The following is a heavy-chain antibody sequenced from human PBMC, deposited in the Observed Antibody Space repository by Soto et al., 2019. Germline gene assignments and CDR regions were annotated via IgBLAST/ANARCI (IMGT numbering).Heavy chain of an antibody. CDR2: ISAYNGNT. V-gene: IGHV1-18*01. CDR3: ARGVGSGSYYNQYNWFDP. D-gene: IGHD3-10*01. Sequence: QVQLVQSGAEVKKPGASVKVSCKASGYTFTNYGISWVRQAPGQGLEWMGWISAYNGNTKYAQRFQGRVTMTTDTSTSTAYMELWSLRSDDTAVYYCARGVGSGSYYNQYNWFDPWGQGTLVTVSS. CDR1: GYTFTNYG. J-gene: IGHJ5*02.